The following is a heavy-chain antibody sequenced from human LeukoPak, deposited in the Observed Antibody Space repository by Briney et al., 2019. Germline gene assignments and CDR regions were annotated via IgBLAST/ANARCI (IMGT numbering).Heavy chain of an antibody. CDR3: AKVRVVFNWNYAYYFDY. V-gene: IGHV3-13*01. CDR1: GFTFSSYD. D-gene: IGHD1-7*01. CDR2: IGTAGDT. Sequence: GGSLRLSCAASGFTFSSYDMHWVRQATGKGLEWVSAIGTAGDTYYPGSVKGRFTISRDNSKNTLYLQMNSLGPEDTAMYYCAKVRVVFNWNYAYYFDYWGQGTLVTVSS. J-gene: IGHJ4*02.